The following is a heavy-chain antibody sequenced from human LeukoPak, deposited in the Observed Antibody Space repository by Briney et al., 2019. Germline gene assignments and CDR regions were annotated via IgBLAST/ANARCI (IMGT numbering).Heavy chain of an antibody. CDR3: ARGNGYYYH. J-gene: IGHJ4*02. CDR1: GFXVSSNY. CDR2: IYSDGTT. D-gene: IGHD3-22*01. Sequence: GGSLRLSCTASGFXVSSNYISWVRQAPGKGLEWVSVIYSDGTTYYADSVRGRFTISRDNSKNTLYLQMNSLRAEDTAVYYCARGNGYYYHWGQGTMVTVSS. V-gene: IGHV3-66*01.